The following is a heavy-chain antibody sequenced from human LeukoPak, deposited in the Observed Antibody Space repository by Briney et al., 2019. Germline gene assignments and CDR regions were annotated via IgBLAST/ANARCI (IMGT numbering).Heavy chain of an antibody. CDR3: ARGEWELTSIDY. CDR2: IIPIFGTA. CDR1: GGTFSSYA. Sequence: SVKVSCKXSGGTFSSYAISWVRQAPGQGLEWMGRIIPIFGTANYAQKFQGRVTITTDESTSTAYMELSSLRSEDTAVYYCARGEWELTSIDYWGQGTLVTVSS. D-gene: IGHD1-26*01. J-gene: IGHJ4*02. V-gene: IGHV1-69*05.